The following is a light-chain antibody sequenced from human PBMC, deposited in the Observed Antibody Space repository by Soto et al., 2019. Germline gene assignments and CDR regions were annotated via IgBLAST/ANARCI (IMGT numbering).Light chain of an antibody. CDR1: SSNSGSNF. CDR3: ATWDSSLSVVV. CDR2: ENN. V-gene: IGLV1-51*02. J-gene: IGLJ3*02. Sequence: QSVFTQPPSVSAAPGQTVNMSCSGSSSNSGSNFVSWYQHHPGTAPNLLIYENNRRRSGIPDRFSGSKSGTSATLGITGLQTGDEADYYCATWDSSLSVVVFGGGTKLTVL.